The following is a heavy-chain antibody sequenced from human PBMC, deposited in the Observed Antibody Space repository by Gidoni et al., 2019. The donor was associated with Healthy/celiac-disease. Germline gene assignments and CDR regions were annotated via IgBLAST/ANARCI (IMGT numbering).Heavy chain of an antibody. D-gene: IGHD6-19*01. V-gene: IGHV1-46*01. Sequence: QVQLVQSGAEVKKPGASVKVSCKASGYTFTSYYMHWVRQAPGQGLEWMGIINPSGGSTSYAQKFQGRVTMTRDTSTSTVYMELSSLRSEDTAVYYCARGTAVAGTSEYYFDYWGQGTLVTVSS. CDR2: INPSGGST. J-gene: IGHJ4*02. CDR1: GYTFTSYY. CDR3: ARGTAVAGTSEYYFDY.